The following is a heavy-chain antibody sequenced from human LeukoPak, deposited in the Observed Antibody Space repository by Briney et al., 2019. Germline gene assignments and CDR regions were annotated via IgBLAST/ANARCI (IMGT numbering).Heavy chain of an antibody. V-gene: IGHV1-2*02. CDR2: ISPNSGGT. D-gene: IGHD4-23*01. CDR1: GYTFTDYY. CDR3: SRPYGGNPHFDY. Sequence: ASVKVSCKASGYTFTDYYIHWVRQAPGQGLEWMGWISPNSGGTNYAQDFQGRVTMTRDTSISTAYMELSRLRSDDTAVYCSSRPYGGNPHFDYWGQGTLVTVSS. J-gene: IGHJ4*02.